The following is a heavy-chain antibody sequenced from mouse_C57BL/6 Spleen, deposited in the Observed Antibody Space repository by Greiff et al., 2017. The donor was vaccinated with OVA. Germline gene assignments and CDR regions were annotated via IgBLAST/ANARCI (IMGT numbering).Heavy chain of an antibody. J-gene: IGHJ2*01. CDR2: IRNKANGYTT. CDR1: GFTFTDYY. V-gene: IGHV7-3*01. Sequence: EVKVVESGGGLVQPGGSLSLSCAASGFTFTDYYMSWVRQPPGKALEWLGFIRNKANGYTTEYSASVKGRFTISRDNSQSILYLQMNALRAEDSATCYCARYTWYYFDYWGQGTTLTVSS. CDR3: ARYTWYYFDY.